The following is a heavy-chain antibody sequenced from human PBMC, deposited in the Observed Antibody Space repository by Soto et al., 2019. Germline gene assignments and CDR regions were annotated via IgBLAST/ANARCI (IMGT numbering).Heavy chain of an antibody. CDR3: ARGLSGYCTNGLCSEEYYYYYYGMDV. CDR1: GYTFTSYG. V-gene: IGHV1-18*01. Sequence: ASVKVSCKASGYTFTSYGISWVRQAPGQGLERMGWISAYNGNTNYAQKLQGRVTMTTDTSTSTAYMELRSLRSDDTAVYYCARGLSGYCTNGLCSEEYYYYYYGMDVWGQGTTVTVSS. D-gene: IGHD2-8*01. J-gene: IGHJ6*02. CDR2: ISAYNGNT.